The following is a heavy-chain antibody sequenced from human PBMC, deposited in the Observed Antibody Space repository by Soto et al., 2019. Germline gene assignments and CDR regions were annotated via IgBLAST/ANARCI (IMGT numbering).Heavy chain of an antibody. CDR1: GYTFTSYG. Sequence: QVQLVQSGTEVKKPGASVKVSCKDSGYTFTSYGFGWVRQAPGQGLEWMGWISGYNGNTIYAQKSRGRVALTTAPSMSIAYMALRSLRSYDTAVYYCASDTSDDYVWEHYALSPAREDYLDYGGQRTLVTVSS. J-gene: IGHJ4*02. CDR2: ISGYNGNT. CDR3: ASDTSDDYVWEHYALSPAREDYLDY. V-gene: IGHV1-18*01. D-gene: IGHD3-16*01.